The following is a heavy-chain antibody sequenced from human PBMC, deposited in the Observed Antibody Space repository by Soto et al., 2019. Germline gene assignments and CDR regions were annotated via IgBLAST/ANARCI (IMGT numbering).Heavy chain of an antibody. V-gene: IGHV2-5*02. CDR1: GFSLSTSGVG. D-gene: IGHD2-21*02. CDR2: IYWDDDK. J-gene: IGHJ4*02. Sequence: QITLKESGPTLVKPTQTLTLTCTFSGFSLSTSGVGVGWIRQPPGKALEWLALIYWDDDKRYTPSLRPRLTITADTSKNQVVFTMIRMDPVDTATDYCANAFRDINEYYFDQWGQGTLVSVSP. CDR3: ANAFRDINEYYFDQ.